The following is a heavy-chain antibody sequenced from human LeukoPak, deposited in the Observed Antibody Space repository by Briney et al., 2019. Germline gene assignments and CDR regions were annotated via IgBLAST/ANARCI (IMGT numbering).Heavy chain of an antibody. D-gene: IGHD5-18*01. V-gene: IGHV3-23*01. Sequence: GGSLRLSCAASGFTFSSYAMSWVRQAPGKGLEWVSAISGSGTRKYYADSVKGRFAISRDNSKNTLFLEMNSLRAEDTALYYCAKDLQGENGYGYFDYWGQGTLVTVSS. CDR3: AKDLQGENGYGYFDY. J-gene: IGHJ4*02. CDR1: GFTFSSYA. CDR2: ISGSGTRK.